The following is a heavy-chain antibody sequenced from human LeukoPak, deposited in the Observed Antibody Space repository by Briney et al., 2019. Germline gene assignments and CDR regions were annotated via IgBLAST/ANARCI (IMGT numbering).Heavy chain of an antibody. D-gene: IGHD5-18*01. J-gene: IGHJ4*02. V-gene: IGHV4-59*08. CDR3: ARHAWEMSHGYPTTFDY. CDR2: IYYSGNT. CDR1: GGSISSYY. Sequence: TPSETLSLTCTVSGGSISSYYWSWIRQPPGKGLEWIGYIYYSGNTNYNPSLKSRVTISVDTSKNQFSLKLSSVTAADTAVYYCARHAWEMSHGYPTTFDYWGQGTLVTVSS.